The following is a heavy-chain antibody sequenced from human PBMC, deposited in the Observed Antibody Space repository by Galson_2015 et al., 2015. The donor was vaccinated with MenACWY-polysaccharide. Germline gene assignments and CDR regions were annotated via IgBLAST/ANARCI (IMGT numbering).Heavy chain of an antibody. J-gene: IGHJ6*03. V-gene: IGHV3-33*01. CDR1: GFTFSSYG. Sequence: SLRLSCAASGFTFSSYGMHWVRQAPGKGLEWVAVIWYDGSNKYYADSVKGRFTISRDNSKNTLYLQMNSLRAEDTAVYYCARDAIAARLSYYYYMDVWGKGTTVTGSS. D-gene: IGHD6-6*01. CDR3: ARDAIAARLSYYYYMDV. CDR2: IWYDGSNK.